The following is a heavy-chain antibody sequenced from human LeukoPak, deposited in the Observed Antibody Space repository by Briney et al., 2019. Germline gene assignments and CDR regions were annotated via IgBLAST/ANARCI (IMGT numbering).Heavy chain of an antibody. Sequence: GGSLRLSCAASGFTFDDYGMSWVRQAPGKGLEWVSVIYSGGSTYYADSVKGRFTISRDNSKNTLYLQINSLRAEDTAVYYCARVPTGGYYFDYWGQGTLVTVSS. CDR1: GFTFDDYG. D-gene: IGHD1-1*01. J-gene: IGHJ4*02. CDR2: IYSGGST. V-gene: IGHV3-66*01. CDR3: ARVPTGGYYFDY.